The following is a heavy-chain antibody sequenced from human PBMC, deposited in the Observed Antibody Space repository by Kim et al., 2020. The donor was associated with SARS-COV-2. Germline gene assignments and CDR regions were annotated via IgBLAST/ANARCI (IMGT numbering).Heavy chain of an antibody. Sequence: GGSLRLSCAASGFTFSSYAMSWVRQAPGKGLEWVSAISGSGGSTYYADSVKGRFTISRDNSKNTLYLQMNSLRAEDTAVYYCAKAVDGSSSSGVFDYWGQGTLVTVSS. CDR3: AKAVDGSSSSGVFDY. D-gene: IGHD6-6*01. CDR2: ISGSGGST. V-gene: IGHV3-23*01. CDR1: GFTFSSYA. J-gene: IGHJ4*02.